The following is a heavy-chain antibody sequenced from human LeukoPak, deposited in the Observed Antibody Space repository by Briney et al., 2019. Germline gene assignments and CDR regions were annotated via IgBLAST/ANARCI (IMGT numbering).Heavy chain of an antibody. CDR1: GFTFSSYG. Sequence: GRSLRLSCAASGFTFSSYGMNWVRQAPGKGLEWVSSISSSSSYIYYADSVKGRFTISRDNAKNSLYLQMNSLRAEDTAVYYCARRITMIVEAGDAFDIWGQGTMVTVSS. V-gene: IGHV3-21*01. CDR2: ISSSSSYI. CDR3: ARRITMIVEAGDAFDI. D-gene: IGHD3-22*01. J-gene: IGHJ3*02.